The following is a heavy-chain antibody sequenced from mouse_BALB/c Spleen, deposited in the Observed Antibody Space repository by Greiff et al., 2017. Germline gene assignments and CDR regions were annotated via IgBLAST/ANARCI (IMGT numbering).Heavy chain of an antibody. Sequence: EVQRVESGGGLVKPGGSLKLSCAASGFTFSSYAMSWVRQTPEKRLEWVATISSGGSYTYYPDSVKGRFTISRDNAKNTLYLQMSSLRSEDTAMYYCAPYYRYDDAMDYWGQGTSVTVSS. CDR1: GFTFSSYA. V-gene: IGHV5-9-3*01. CDR2: ISSGGSYT. J-gene: IGHJ4*01. D-gene: IGHD2-14*01. CDR3: APYYRYDDAMDY.